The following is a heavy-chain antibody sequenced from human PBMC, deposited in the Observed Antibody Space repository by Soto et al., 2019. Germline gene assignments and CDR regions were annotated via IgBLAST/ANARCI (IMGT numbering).Heavy chain of an antibody. J-gene: IGHJ4*02. Sequence: DVQLLESGGGLVQPEGSLRLSCAASGFTFSSYAMGWGRQGPGKGLEWVAVVSIGGSTHYADSVRGRFTISRDNSKNTLSLQMNSLTAEDTVVYFCAKRRGAGGHFDYWGQGALVTVSS. CDR1: GFTFSSYA. CDR2: VSIGGST. CDR3: AKRRGAGGHFDY. D-gene: IGHD2-15*01. V-gene: IGHV3-23*01.